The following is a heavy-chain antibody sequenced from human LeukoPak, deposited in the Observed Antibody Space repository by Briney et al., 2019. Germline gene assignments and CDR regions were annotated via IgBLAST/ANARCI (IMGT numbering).Heavy chain of an antibody. V-gene: IGHV4-59*01. CDR1: GGSISSYY. J-gene: IGHJ6*02. Sequence: PSETLSLTYTVSGGSISSYYWNWIRQPLGKGLEWIGQIYYSGSTSYNPSLKSRVTISVDTSKNQFSLKVSSVSAADTAVYFCARTYRSGWYGMDVWGQGTTVIVSS. CDR2: IYYSGST. D-gene: IGHD6-19*01. CDR3: ARTYRSGWYGMDV.